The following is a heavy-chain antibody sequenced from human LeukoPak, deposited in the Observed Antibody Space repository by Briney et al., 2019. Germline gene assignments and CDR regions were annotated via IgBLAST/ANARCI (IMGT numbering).Heavy chain of an antibody. D-gene: IGHD5-18*01. CDR1: GGSISSSNW. V-gene: IGHV4-4*02. CDR3: ARGAGGFSYYNWFDP. Sequence: SGTLSLTCTVSGGSISSSNWWSWVRQPPGKGLEWIGEIYHSGSTNYNPSLKSRVTISVDKSKNQFSLKLSSVTAADTAVYYCARGAGGFSYYNWFDPWGQGTLVTVSS. J-gene: IGHJ5*02. CDR2: IYHSGST.